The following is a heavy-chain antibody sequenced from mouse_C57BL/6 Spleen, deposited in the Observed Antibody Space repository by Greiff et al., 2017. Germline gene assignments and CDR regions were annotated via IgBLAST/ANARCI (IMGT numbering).Heavy chain of an antibody. CDR2: INPSSGYT. CDR1: GYTFTSYW. Sequence: QVQLQQSGAELAKPGASVKLSCKASGYTFTSYWMHWVKQRPGQGLEWIGNINPSSGYTKYNQKFKGKATLTADKSSSTAYMQLSSLTYGDSPVYLCAREDFWGQSTTLTGSS. V-gene: IGHV1-7*01. J-gene: IGHJ2*01. CDR3: AREDF.